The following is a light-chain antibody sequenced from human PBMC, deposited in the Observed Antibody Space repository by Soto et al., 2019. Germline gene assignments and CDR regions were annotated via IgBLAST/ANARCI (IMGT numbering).Light chain of an antibody. V-gene: IGKV3-15*01. CDR2: GAS. J-gene: IGKJ5*01. CDR1: QSVSSN. Sequence: EIVMTQSPATLSVSPGERATLSCRASQSVSSNLAWYQQKPGQAPRLLIYGASTRATGIPARFSGSGSGTEITLTISSLQSEDFAVYYCQQYNNWPPTCGQRTRLQL. CDR3: QQYNNWPPT.